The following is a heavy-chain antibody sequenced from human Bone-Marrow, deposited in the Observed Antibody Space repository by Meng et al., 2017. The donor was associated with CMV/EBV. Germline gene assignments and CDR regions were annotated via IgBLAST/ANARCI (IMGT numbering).Heavy chain of an antibody. D-gene: IGHD3-22*01. CDR3: ARDNPPIINMIGVDFDY. CDR2: IYYSGST. V-gene: IGHV4-59*01. Sequence: SETLSLTCTVSGGSISSYYWSWIRQPPGKGLEWIGYIYYSGSTNYNPSLKSRVTISVDTSKNQFSLKLSSVTAADTAVYYCARDNPPIINMIGVDFDYWGQGTLVTVSS. CDR1: GGSISSYY. J-gene: IGHJ4*02.